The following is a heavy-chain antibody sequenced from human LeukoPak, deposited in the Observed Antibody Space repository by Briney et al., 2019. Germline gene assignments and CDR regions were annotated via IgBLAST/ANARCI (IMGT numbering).Heavy chain of an antibody. J-gene: IGHJ3*02. D-gene: IGHD5-18*01. CDR2: ISSSSSYI. V-gene: IGHV3-21*01. Sequence: GGSLRLSCAASGFTFSSYRMNWVRQAPGKGLEWVSSISSSSSYIYYADSVKGRFTISRDNAKNSLYLQMNSLRAEDTAVYYCASGYSHGYDAFDIWGQGTMVTVSS. CDR3: ASGYSHGYDAFDI. CDR1: GFTFSSYR.